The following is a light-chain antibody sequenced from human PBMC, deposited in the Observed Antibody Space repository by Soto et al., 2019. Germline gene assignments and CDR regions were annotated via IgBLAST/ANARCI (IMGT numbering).Light chain of an antibody. CDR2: EVS. CDR3: SSYAGSKNYA. V-gene: IGLV2-8*01. CDR1: SGDVGGYNY. Sequence: QSALTQPPSASGSPGQSVTISCTGTSGDVGGYNYVSWYQQHPGKAPKLMIYEVSKRPSGVPDRFSGSKSGNTASLTVSGLQAEDEADYYCSSYAGSKNYAFGTGTKVTVL. J-gene: IGLJ1*01.